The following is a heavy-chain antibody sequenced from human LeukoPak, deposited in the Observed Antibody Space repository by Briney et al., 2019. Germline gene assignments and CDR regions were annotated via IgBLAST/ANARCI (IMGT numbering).Heavy chain of an antibody. D-gene: IGHD3-9*01. Sequence: SVKVSCKASGGTFSSYAISWVRQAPGRGLEWMGGVIPIFGTANYAQKFQGRVTITADKSTSTAYMELSSLRSEDTAVYYCAGRSPYDILTAYYAYSFDYWGQGTLVTVSS. CDR1: GGTFSSYA. CDR3: AGRSPYDILTAYYAYSFDY. CDR2: VIPIFGTA. V-gene: IGHV1-69*06. J-gene: IGHJ4*02.